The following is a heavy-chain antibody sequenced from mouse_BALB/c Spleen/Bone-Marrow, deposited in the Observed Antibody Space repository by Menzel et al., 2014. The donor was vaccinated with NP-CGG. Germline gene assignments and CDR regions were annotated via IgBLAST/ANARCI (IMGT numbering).Heavy chain of an antibody. CDR1: GFDFSRHW. J-gene: IGHJ2*01. CDR2: INPDSSTI. V-gene: IGHV4-1*02. Sequence: EVMLVESGGGLVQPGGSLKLSCAASGFDFSRHWMSWVRQAPGKGLEWIGEINPDSSTINYTPSLKDKFIISRDNAKNTLYLQMNKVRSDDAALYYCARFGNYGYFAYWGQGTTLTVSS. D-gene: IGHD2-1*01. CDR3: ARFGNYGYFAY.